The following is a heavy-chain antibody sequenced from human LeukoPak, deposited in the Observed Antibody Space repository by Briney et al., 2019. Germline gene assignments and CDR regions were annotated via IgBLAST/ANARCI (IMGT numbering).Heavy chain of an antibody. CDR1: GFTFSDYT. CDR3: ARVKMGATVSDYYYYYMDV. V-gene: IGHV3-64*02. CDR2: ITSNGAYT. D-gene: IGHD1-26*01. Sequence: GGTLRLSCAASGFTFSDYTIHWGRQAPGKRLQSVSAITSNGAYTHYADSVKGRFTIARDNSRNAVFLQMGGLRIEDMAVYYCARVKMGATVSDYYYYYMDVWGKGTTVTVSS. J-gene: IGHJ6*03.